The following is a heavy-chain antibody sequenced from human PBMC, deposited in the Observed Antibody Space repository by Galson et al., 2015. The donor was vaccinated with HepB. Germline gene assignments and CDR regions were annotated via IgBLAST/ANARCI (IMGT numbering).Heavy chain of an antibody. CDR3: ARHSHLGVGEDAFHI. V-gene: IGHV4-39*01. Sequence: ETLSLTCSVSGVSITSSNYLWGWIRQSPGKGLEWIATVFPDGTVLYNPPLRSGVTVSADTSNNQFSLRLNSVTAADTAVYYCARHSHLGVGEDAFHIWGQGTMVTVSS. CDR1: GVSITSSNYL. J-gene: IGHJ3*02. D-gene: IGHD2-8*01. CDR2: VFPDGTV.